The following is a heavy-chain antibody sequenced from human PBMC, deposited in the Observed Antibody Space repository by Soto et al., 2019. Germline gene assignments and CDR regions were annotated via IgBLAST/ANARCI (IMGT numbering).Heavy chain of an antibody. V-gene: IGHV3-11*05. CDR1: GFTFSDYY. D-gene: IGHD3-9*01. CDR2: ISSSSSYT. J-gene: IGHJ4*02. Sequence: QVQLVESGGGLVKPGGSLRLSCAASGFTFSDYYMSWIRQAPGKGLEWVSYISSSSSYTNYADSVKGRFTISRDNAKNPLYLQMNSLRAEDTAVYYCARDTTYYDILTGYYPDYWGQGTLVTVSS. CDR3: ARDTTYYDILTGYYPDY.